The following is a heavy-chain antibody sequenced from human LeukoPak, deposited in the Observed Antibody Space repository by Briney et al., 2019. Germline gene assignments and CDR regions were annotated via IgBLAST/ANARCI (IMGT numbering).Heavy chain of an antibody. D-gene: IGHD6-19*01. J-gene: IGHJ4*02. CDR3: ASSRSVAGTKFDY. V-gene: IGHV1-46*01. CDR2: INPSGGST. CDR1: GYTFTSYY. Sequence: GASVKVSCKASGYTFTSYYMHWVRQAPGQGLEWMGIINPSGGSTSYAQKFQGRVTMTRDTSTSTVYMELSSLRSEDTAVYCCASSRSVAGTKFDYWGQGTLVTVSS.